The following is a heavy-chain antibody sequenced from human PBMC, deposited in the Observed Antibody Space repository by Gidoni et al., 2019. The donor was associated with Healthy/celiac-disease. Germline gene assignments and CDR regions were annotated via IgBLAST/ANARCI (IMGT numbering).Heavy chain of an antibody. CDR2: FDPEDGET. D-gene: IGHD1-1*01. Sequence: QVQLVQSGAEVKKPGASVKVSCKVSGYTLPELSMHWVRQAPGKGLEWMGGFDPEDGETIDEQKCQGRVTMTEDTSTDTAYMELSSLRSEDTAVYYCATFQRLQGWPTIGYNWFDPWGQGTLVTVSS. J-gene: IGHJ5*02. CDR3: ATFQRLQGWPTIGYNWFDP. CDR1: GYTLPELS. V-gene: IGHV1-24*01.